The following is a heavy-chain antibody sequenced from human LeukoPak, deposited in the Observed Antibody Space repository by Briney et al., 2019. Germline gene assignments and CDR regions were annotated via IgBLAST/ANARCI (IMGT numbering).Heavy chain of an antibody. CDR2: IDSNSGGT. V-gene: IGHV1-2*02. Sequence: GASVKVPCKASGYTFTGYYIHWVRQAPGQGLEWMGWIDSNSGGTRYAENFQGRVTMTRDTSISTVYMELSGLRSDDTAVYYCTGDHWGENYWGQGTLVTVSP. CDR1: GYTFTGYY. D-gene: IGHD3-10*01. J-gene: IGHJ4*02. CDR3: TGDHWGENY.